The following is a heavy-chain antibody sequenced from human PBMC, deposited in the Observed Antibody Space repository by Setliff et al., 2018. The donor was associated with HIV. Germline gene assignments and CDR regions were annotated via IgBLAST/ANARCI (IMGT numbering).Heavy chain of an antibody. V-gene: IGHV3-11*04. CDR3: AKDIIPAGLFHDL. Sequence: GESLKISCAASGFTFSDYYMTWIRQAPGKGLEWVSYISPNGNSMYYADSVKGRFTISRDNAKNSLYLQMNSLRAEDTALYYCAKDIIPAGLFHDLWGQGTLVTVSS. CDR2: ISPNGNSM. D-gene: IGHD2-2*01. CDR1: GFTFSDYY. J-gene: IGHJ5*02.